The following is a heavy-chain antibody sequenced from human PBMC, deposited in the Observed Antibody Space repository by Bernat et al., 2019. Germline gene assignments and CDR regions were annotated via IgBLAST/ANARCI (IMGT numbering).Heavy chain of an antibody. Sequence: EVQLVESGGGLVQPGGSLRLSCAASGFTFSSYSMNWVRQAPGKGLEWVSYISSSSSTIYYADSVKGRFTISGTNAKNSLYLQMNSLRDEDTAVYYCASLGYGDLRDSYYYYGMDVWGQGTTVTVSS. J-gene: IGHJ6*02. V-gene: IGHV3-48*02. CDR3: ASLGYGDLRDSYYYYGMDV. CDR1: GFTFSSYS. CDR2: ISSSSSTI. D-gene: IGHD4-17*01.